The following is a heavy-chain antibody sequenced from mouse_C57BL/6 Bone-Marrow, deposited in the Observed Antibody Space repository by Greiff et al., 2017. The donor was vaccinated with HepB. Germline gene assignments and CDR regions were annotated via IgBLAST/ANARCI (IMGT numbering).Heavy chain of an antibody. CDR2: IYPRSGNT. Sequence: QVHVKQSGAELARPGASVKLSCKASGYTFTSYGISWVKQRPGQGLEWIGEIYPRSGNTYYNEKFKGKATLTADKSSSTAYMELRSLTSEDSAVYFCARGIDDGYYYARDYWGRGTSVTVSS. D-gene: IGHD2-3*01. CDR1: GYTFTSYG. J-gene: IGHJ4*01. V-gene: IGHV1-81*01. CDR3: ARGIDDGYYYARDY.